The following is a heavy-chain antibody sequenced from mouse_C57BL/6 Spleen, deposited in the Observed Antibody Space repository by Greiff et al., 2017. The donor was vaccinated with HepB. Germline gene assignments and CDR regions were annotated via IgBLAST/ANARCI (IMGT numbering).Heavy chain of an antibody. CDR2: ISYDGSN. CDR3: ARFYDYVFAY. Sequence: EVKVEESGPGLVKPSQSLSLTCSVTGYSITSGYYWNWIRQFPGNKLEWMGYISYDGSNNYNPSLKNRISITRDTSKNQFFLKLNSVTTEDPATYYCARFYDYVFAYWGQGTLVTVSA. D-gene: IGHD2-4*01. CDR1: GYSITSGYY. J-gene: IGHJ3*01. V-gene: IGHV3-6*01.